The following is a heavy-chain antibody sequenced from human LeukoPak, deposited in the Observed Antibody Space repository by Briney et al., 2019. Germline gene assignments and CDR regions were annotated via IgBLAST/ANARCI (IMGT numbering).Heavy chain of an antibody. Sequence: SVKVSCKASGGTFSSYGVSWVRQAPGQGLEWMGGIIPIFSTANYAQKFQGRVTITADESTRTAYMELSSLGSEDTAVYYCAREVAAAMFHYAMDVWGQGTTVTVSS. V-gene: IGHV1-69*13. CDR3: AREVAAAMFHYAMDV. CDR2: IIPIFSTA. CDR1: GGTFSSYG. J-gene: IGHJ6*02. D-gene: IGHD6-13*01.